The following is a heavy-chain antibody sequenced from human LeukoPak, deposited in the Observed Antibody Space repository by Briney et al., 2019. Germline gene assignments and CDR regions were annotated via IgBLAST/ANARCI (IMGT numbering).Heavy chain of an antibody. CDR1: GFTFSGSA. Sequence: GGSLRLSCAASGFTFSGSAMHWVRQASGKGLEWVGRIRSKANSYATAYAASVKGRFTISRDDSKNTAYLQMNSLKTEDTAVYYCTRPLGSEVVAAGSPYYYGMDVWGQGATVTVSS. CDR3: TRPLGSEVVAAGSPYYYGMDV. J-gene: IGHJ6*02. V-gene: IGHV3-73*01. CDR2: IRSKANSYAT. D-gene: IGHD2-15*01.